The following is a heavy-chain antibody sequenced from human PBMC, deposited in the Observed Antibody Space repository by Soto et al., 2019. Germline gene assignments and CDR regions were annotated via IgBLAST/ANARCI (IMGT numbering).Heavy chain of an antibody. V-gene: IGHV4-39*01. Sequence: DALSLPCTLSPRSISSSSYYWAWIRQPPGKGLEWIGSIYYSGSTYYNPSLKSRVTISVDTSKNQFSLKLSSVTAADTAVYYCARLDWAADYWGQGNLVTGSS. D-gene: IGHD3-9*01. CDR1: PRSISSSSYY. CDR2: IYYSGST. CDR3: ARLDWAADY. J-gene: IGHJ4*02.